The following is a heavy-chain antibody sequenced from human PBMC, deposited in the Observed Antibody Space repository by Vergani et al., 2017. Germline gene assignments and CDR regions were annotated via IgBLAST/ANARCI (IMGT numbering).Heavy chain of an antibody. V-gene: IGHV4-34*01. Sequence: QVQLQQWGAGLLKPSETLSLTCAVYGGSFSGYYWSWIRQPPGKGLEWIGEINHSGSTNYNPSLKSRVTISVDTSKNQFSLKLIAVTAADTAVYYCARVGDRKDSSGYYYDYWGQGTLVTVSS. CDR1: GGSFSGYY. CDR2: INHSGST. J-gene: IGHJ4*02. CDR3: ARVGDRKDSSGYYYDY. D-gene: IGHD3-22*01.